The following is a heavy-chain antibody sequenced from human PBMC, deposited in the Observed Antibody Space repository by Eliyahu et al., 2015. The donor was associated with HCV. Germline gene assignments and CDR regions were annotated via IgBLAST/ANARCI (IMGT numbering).Heavy chain of an antibody. V-gene: IGHV4-39*01. CDR2: IYYSGNT. J-gene: IGHJ5*02. D-gene: IGHD6-19*01. CDR3: AGRPSSGSRVGWFDP. Sequence: QLQLQESGPGLVKPSETLSLTCTVSGGSISSSRYYWGWIRQPPGKGLEWIGSIYYSGNTYYTPSLKSRVTISVDTSKNQLSLRLSSVTAADTAVYYCAGRPSSGSRVGWFDPWGQGTLVTVSS. CDR1: GGSISSSRYY.